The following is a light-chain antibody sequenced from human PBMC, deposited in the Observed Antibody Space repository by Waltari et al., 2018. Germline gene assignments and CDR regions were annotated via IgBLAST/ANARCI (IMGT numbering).Light chain of an antibody. V-gene: IGKV3-11*01. Sequence: EIVLTQSPATLSLSPGERATISCRASQTVRTFLAWYQQKPGQAPRLLIFDASSRATGIPAKFRGSGSGTDFTLTVSNLEPEDFAVYYCQQRSNWPYTFGQGTRVDIK. J-gene: IGKJ2*01. CDR2: DAS. CDR1: QTVRTF. CDR3: QQRSNWPYT.